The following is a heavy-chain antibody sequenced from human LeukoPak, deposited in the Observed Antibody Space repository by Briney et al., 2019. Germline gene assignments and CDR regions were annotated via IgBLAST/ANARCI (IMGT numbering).Heavy chain of an antibody. CDR2: ISSSSSYI. CDR3: ARDLSGYSGYDLNAFDI. Sequence: GGSLRLSCAASGFTFSSYSMNWVRQAPGKGLEWVSSISSSSSYIYYADSVKGRFTISRDNAKNSLYLQMNSLRAEDTAVYYCARDLSGYSGYDLNAFDIWGQGTMVTVSS. D-gene: IGHD5-12*01. CDR1: GFTFSSYS. J-gene: IGHJ3*02. V-gene: IGHV3-21*01.